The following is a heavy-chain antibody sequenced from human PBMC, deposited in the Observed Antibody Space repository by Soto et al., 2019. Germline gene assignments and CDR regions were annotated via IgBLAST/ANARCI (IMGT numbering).Heavy chain of an antibody. CDR3: VSWVSAHFDS. CDR1: AFTFSAYA. CDR2: VSGSVGVT. Sequence: GGSLRLSCEASAFTFSAYAMSWVRQAPGKGLEWLSAVSGSVGVTYYADSVKGRFIISSDNSSNTVALQMNSLRVEDTAIYYCVSWVSAHFDSWGQGTLVTVSS. V-gene: IGHV3-23*01. J-gene: IGHJ4*01. D-gene: IGHD6-13*01.